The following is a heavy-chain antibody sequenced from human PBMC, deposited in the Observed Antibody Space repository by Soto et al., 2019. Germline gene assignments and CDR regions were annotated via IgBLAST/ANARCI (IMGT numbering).Heavy chain of an antibody. V-gene: IGHV4-34*01. CDR2: IDHSGSI. CDR1: GGSFSGYC. J-gene: IGHJ4*02. Sequence: SETLSLTCAVYGGSFSGYCWTWIRQPPGKGLEWIGEIDHSGSINYNPSLKSRVTVSVDTSKNQFSLKLNSVTAADTAVYYCARGGPGYYGSGSYYPRWGQGTLVTVSS. CDR3: ARGGPGYYGSGSYYPR. D-gene: IGHD3-10*01.